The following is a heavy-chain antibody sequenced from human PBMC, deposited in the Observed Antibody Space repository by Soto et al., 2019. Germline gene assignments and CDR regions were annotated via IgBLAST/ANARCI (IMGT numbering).Heavy chain of an antibody. D-gene: IGHD1-26*01. CDR2: ISSSSSTI. J-gene: IGHJ3*02. CDR1: GFTFSSYS. CDR3: ARDRIRIVPDAFDI. Sequence: PGGSLRLSCAASGFTFSSYSMNWVRQAPGKGLEWVSYISSSSSTIYYADSVKGRFTISRDNAKNSLYLQMNSLRAEDTAVYYCARDRIRIVPDAFDIWGQGTMVTVSS. V-gene: IGHV3-48*01.